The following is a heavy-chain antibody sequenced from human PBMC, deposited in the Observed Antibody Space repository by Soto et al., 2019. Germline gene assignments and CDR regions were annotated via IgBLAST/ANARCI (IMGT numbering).Heavy chain of an antibody. D-gene: IGHD1-26*01. J-gene: IGHJ4*02. V-gene: IGHV4-59*08. CDR2: IYYSGST. CDR3: ARHFRDGNHYYRDIDY. CDR1: GGSISSNY. Sequence: KSSETLSLTCTVSGGSISSNYWSWIRQAPGKGLEWIGNIYYSGSTNYNPSLKSRVTISVDTSKNQFSLKLSSVTAGDTAVYYCARHFRDGNHYYRDIDYWGQGTLVNVSS.